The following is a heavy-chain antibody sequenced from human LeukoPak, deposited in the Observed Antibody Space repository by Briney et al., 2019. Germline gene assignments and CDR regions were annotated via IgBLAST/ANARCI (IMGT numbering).Heavy chain of an antibody. V-gene: IGHV3-48*04. CDR2: IISRGDTT. CDR3: ARGRGYCTGVSCDIDY. J-gene: IGHJ4*02. Sequence: PGGSLRLSCEASGFTFNTCAMNWVRQAPGKGLEWVSNIISRGDTTHYAASVKGRFTISRDNAKNSVFLHLNSLRGDDTAVYYCARGRGYCTGVSCDIDYWGQGTLVTVSS. D-gene: IGHD2-8*02. CDR1: GFTFNTCA.